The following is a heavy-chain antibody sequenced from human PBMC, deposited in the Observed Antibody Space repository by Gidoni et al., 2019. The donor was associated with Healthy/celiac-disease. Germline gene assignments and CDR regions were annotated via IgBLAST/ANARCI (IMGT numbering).Heavy chain of an antibody. V-gene: IGHV3-9*01. J-gene: IGHJ3*02. Sequence: EVQLVESGGGLVQLGRSLRLSCAASGCPFDAYARHWVRQAPGKGLEWVSGISWNSGSIGYVDSVKGRFTISRDNAKNSLYLQMNSLRAEDTALYYCAKDKGAGRGWYAENAFDIWGQGTMVTVSS. CDR3: AKDKGAGRGWYAENAFDI. CDR1: GCPFDAYA. D-gene: IGHD6-19*01. CDR2: ISWNSGSI.